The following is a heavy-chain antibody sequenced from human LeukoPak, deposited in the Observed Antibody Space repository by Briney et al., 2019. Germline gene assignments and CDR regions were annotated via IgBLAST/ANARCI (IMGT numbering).Heavy chain of an antibody. CDR1: GFTFSDYY. J-gene: IGHJ6*02. V-gene: IGHV3-11*03. CDR2: ISSSSSYT. Sequence: GGSLRLSCAASGFTFSDYYMSWIRQAPGKGLEWVSYISSSSSYTNYADSVKGRFTISRDNAKNSLYLQMNSLRAEDTAVYYCARPYYYYYGMDVWGQGTTVTVSS. CDR3: ARPYYYYYGMDV.